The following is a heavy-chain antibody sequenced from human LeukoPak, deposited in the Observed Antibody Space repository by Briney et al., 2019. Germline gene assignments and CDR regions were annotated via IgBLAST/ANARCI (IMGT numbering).Heavy chain of an antibody. CDR2: IFYSGST. D-gene: IGHD3-10*01. CDR1: GGSISSSSYY. CDR3: ARHVLVGWVRGSDYFDS. V-gene: IGHV4-39*01. J-gene: IGHJ4*02. Sequence: SETLSLTCTVSGGSISSSSYYWGWLRQPPGKGLEWIGSIFYSGSTYYSPSLKSRVTISVDTSKNQFSLKLSAVTAADTAVYYCARHVLVGWVRGSDYFDSWGQGTLVTVSS.